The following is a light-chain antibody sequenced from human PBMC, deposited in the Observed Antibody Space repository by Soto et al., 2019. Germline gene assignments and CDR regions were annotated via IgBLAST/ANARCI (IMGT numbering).Light chain of an antibody. Sequence: EIVMTQSPATLSVSPVQRATLSCMASQSVSSNLAWYQQKPGQAPRLLISGASTRANGIPARFSGSGSGTEFTLTISSMQSEDFAVYYCQQYNNWPPITFGQGTRLEIK. V-gene: IGKV3D-15*01. J-gene: IGKJ5*01. CDR3: QQYNNWPPIT. CDR2: GAS. CDR1: QSVSSN.